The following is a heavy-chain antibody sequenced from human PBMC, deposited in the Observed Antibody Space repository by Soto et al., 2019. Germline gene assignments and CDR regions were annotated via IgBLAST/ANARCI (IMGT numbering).Heavy chain of an antibody. D-gene: IGHD3-10*01. J-gene: IGHJ6*02. V-gene: IGHV1-2*04. Sequence: ASVKVSCKASGYTFTGYYIHWVRQAPGQGLEWMGWINPNSGGTNYAQKFQGWVTMTRDTSISTAYMELSRLRSDDTAVYYCARGVTMVRGVIKDYYYGMDVWGQGTTVTVSS. CDR3: ARGVTMVRGVIKDYYYGMDV. CDR1: GYTFTGYY. CDR2: INPNSGGT.